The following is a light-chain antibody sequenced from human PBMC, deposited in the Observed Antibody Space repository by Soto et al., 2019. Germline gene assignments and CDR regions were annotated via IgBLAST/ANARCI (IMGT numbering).Light chain of an antibody. CDR2: AAS. CDR1: QVVNTY. V-gene: IGKV3D-15*01. J-gene: IGKJ1*01. CDR3: QQYNNWPRT. Sequence: LVLTQSPAALSVSPGDSATLSCRASQVVNTYVAWYQQRPGQAPRLLIFAASSRATGVPDRFSGSGSGTKFTLTVDSLQSEDFAVYYCQQYNNWPRTFGQGTKVDI.